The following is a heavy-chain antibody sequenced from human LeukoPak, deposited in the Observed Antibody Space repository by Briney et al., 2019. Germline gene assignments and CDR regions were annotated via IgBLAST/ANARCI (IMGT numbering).Heavy chain of an antibody. D-gene: IGHD4-11*01. CDR3: ARHGGTRVTLVEVYYFDY. V-gene: IGHV4-39*01. Sequence: PSETLSLTCTVSGGSITGTVSGGSITTYSWSWIRQPPEKGLERIGSICYTGGTFYSPSRKSRVTISVDTSKNQFSLKLSSVTAADTAVYYCARHGGTRVTLVEVYYFDYWGQGTLVTVSS. CDR1: GGSITGTVSGGSITTYS. J-gene: IGHJ4*02. CDR2: ICYTGGT.